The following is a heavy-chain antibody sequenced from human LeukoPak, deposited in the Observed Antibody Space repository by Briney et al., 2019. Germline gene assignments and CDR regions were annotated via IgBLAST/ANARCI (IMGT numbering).Heavy chain of an antibody. D-gene: IGHD1-7*01. CDR2: MYYSGST. CDR3: ARALYNWNYFPN. V-gene: IGHV4-59*12. Sequence: SETLSLTCTVSGGSISSYYWSWIRQPPGKGLEWIGYMYYSGSTYYNPSLKSRVTISVDTSKNQFSLKLSSVTAADTAVYYCARALYNWNYFPNWGQGTLVTVSS. J-gene: IGHJ4*02. CDR1: GGSISSYY.